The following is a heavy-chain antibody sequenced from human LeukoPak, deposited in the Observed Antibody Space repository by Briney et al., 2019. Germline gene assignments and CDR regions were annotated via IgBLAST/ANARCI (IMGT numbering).Heavy chain of an antibody. Sequence: PGRSLRLSCAASGFTFSSYAMHWVRQAPGKGLEWVAVISYDGSNKYYTDSVKGRFTISRDNSKNTLYLQMNSLRAEDTAVYYCAREGFGEGWFDPWGQGTLVTVSS. V-gene: IGHV3-30*10. CDR1: GFTFSSYA. CDR3: AREGFGEGWFDP. CDR2: ISYDGSNK. D-gene: IGHD3-10*01. J-gene: IGHJ5*02.